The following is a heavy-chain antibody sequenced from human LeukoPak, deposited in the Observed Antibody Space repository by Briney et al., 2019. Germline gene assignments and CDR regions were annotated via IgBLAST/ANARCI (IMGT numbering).Heavy chain of an antibody. CDR3: ARVRYYDSSGYYYDRQDDAFDI. Sequence: ASVKVSCKASGYTFTSYYMHWVRQAPGQGLECMGIINPSGGSTSYAQKFQGRVTMTRDMSTSTVYVELSSLRSEDTAVYYCARVRYYDSSGYYYDRQDDAFDIWGQGTMVTASS. V-gene: IGHV1-46*01. CDR1: GYTFTSYY. D-gene: IGHD3-22*01. J-gene: IGHJ3*02. CDR2: INPSGGST.